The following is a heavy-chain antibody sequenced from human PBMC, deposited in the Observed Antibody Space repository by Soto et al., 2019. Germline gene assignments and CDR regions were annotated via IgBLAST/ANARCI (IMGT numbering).Heavy chain of an antibody. J-gene: IGHJ6*02. CDR2: IQQVGSEK. V-gene: IGHV3-7*01. D-gene: IGHD7-27*01. Sequence: EVQLVESGGGLVQPGGSLRLSCAASGFTFNKYWMTWVRQAPGKGLEWVANIQQVGSEKYYVDSVKGRFTISRDNADNSRYLQMNDLRAEDTAVYYCALGRTGLDVWGQGTTVTVSS. CDR1: GFTFNKYW. CDR3: ALGRTGLDV.